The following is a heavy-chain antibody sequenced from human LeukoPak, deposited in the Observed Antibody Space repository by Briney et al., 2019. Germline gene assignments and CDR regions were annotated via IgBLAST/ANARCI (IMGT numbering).Heavy chain of an antibody. V-gene: IGHV4-34*01. CDR1: GGSFSGYY. J-gene: IGHJ4*02. D-gene: IGHD3-10*01. CDR2: INHSGST. CDR3: ARSKALWFGELSRRFDY. Sequence: SETLSLTCAVYGGSFSGYYWSWIRQPPGKGLEWIGEINHSGSTNYNPSLKSRVTISVDTSKNQFSLKLSSVTAADTAVYYCARSKALWFGELSRRFDYRGQGTLVTVSS.